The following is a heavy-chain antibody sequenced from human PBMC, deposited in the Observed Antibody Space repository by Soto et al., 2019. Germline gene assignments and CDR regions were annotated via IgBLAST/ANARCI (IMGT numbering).Heavy chain of an antibody. CDR1: GDSVSSNSAA. J-gene: IGHJ4*02. D-gene: IGHD6-13*01. CDR3: ARDLDDGRIAAAQPYYFDY. V-gene: IGHV6-1*01. Sequence: PSQTLSLTCAISGDSVSSNSAAWNWIRQSPSRGLEWLGRTYYRSKWYNDYAVSVKSRITINPDTSKNQFSLQLNSVTPEDTAVYYCARDLDDGRIAAAQPYYFDYWGQGTLVTVSS. CDR2: TYYRSKWYN.